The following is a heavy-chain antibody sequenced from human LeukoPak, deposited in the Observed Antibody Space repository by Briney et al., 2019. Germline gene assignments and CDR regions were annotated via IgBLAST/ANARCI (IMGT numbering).Heavy chain of an antibody. V-gene: IGHV1-18*01. Sequence: ASVKVSCKASGYTFTSYDISWVRQAPGQGLEWMGWISAYNGNTNYAQKFQGRVTMTTDTPTSTAYMELRSLRSDDTAVYYCAKQSSVYYPDYWGQGTLVTVSS. CDR3: AKQSSVYYPDY. CDR2: ISAYNGNT. D-gene: IGHD3-22*01. CDR1: GYTFTSYD. J-gene: IGHJ4*02.